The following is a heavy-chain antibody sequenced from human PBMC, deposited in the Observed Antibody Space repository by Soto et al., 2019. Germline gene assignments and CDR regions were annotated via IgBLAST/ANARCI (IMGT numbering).Heavy chain of an antibody. V-gene: IGHV3-53*02. CDR1: GLSVRGSD. CDR3: STSSRNEYHFAMDA. Sequence: EVHLVETGGGLIQPGGSLRLSCAASGLSVRGSDMSWVRQASVKGLEWVSVIYSGGSTHDADSVKGRFTISRDNSKNTVHLQMNSLRVDDTAVYFCSTSSRNEYHFAMDAWGQGTTVIVSS. D-gene: IGHD6-6*01. CDR2: IYSGGST. J-gene: IGHJ6*02.